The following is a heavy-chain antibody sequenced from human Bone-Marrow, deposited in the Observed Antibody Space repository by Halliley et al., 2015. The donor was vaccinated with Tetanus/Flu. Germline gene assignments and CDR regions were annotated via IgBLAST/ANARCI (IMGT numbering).Heavy chain of an antibody. D-gene: IGHD4-17*01. CDR3: ARADYAANLYFDY. CDR2: IFYGGSP. V-gene: IGHV4-59*01. Sequence: LEWIGYIFYGGSPNYNPSLKGRVTISVDTSKNQFSLKLSSVTTADTAVYFCARADYAANLYFDYWGQGTLVTVSS. J-gene: IGHJ4*02.